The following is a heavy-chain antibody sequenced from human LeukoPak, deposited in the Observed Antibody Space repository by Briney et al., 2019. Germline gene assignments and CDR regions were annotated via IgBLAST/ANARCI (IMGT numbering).Heavy chain of an antibody. CDR2: ISGSGGST. CDR1: GFTFSSYA. J-gene: IGHJ3*02. CDR3: ARVGYSSSWYKAFDI. D-gene: IGHD6-13*01. Sequence: GGSLRLSCAASGFTFSSYAMSWVRQAPGKGLEWVSAISGSGGSTYYADSVKGRFTISRDNSKNTLYLQMNSLRAEDTAVYYCARVGYSSSWYKAFDIWGQGTMVTVSS. V-gene: IGHV3-23*01.